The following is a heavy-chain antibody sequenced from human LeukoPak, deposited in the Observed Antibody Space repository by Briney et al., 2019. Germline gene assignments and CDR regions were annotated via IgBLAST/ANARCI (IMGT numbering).Heavy chain of an antibody. CDR3: GRLWVVVVASTPSPNCFDS. Sequence: SETLSLTCTVSGGPISSSSYYWGWIRQPPGKGLEWIGSLSYSGNSYYNPSLKGRLTLSIDTSKNQFSLRLRSVTVADTAVYYCGRLWVVVVASTPSPNCFDSWGQGTLVTVSS. CDR1: GGPISSSSYY. V-gene: IGHV4-39*01. J-gene: IGHJ5*01. D-gene: IGHD2-15*01. CDR2: LSYSGNS.